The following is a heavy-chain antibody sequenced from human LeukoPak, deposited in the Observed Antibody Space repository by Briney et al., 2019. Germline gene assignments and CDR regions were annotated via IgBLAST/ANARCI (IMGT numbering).Heavy chain of an antibody. V-gene: IGHV2-5*02. Sequence: SGPTLVKPPQTLTLTCTFSGFSLSTSGVGVGWIRQPPGKALEWLALIYWDDDKRYSPSLKSRLTITKDTSKNQVVLTMTNMDPVDTATYYCAHGIYEQWELPPFDYWGQGTLVTVSS. J-gene: IGHJ4*02. CDR3: AHGIYEQWELPPFDY. CDR2: IYWDDDK. CDR1: GFSLSTSGVG. D-gene: IGHD1-26*01.